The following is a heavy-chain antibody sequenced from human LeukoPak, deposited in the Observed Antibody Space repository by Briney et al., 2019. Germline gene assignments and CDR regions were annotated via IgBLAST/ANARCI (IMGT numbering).Heavy chain of an antibody. D-gene: IGHD6-13*01. V-gene: IGHV4-61*01. CDR3: ARWYSTRTYYFDY. CDR2: IFYSGST. J-gene: IGHJ4*02. Sequence: SETLSLTCTVSGGSVSNGTYYWSWIRQPPGKELEWIGYIFYSGSTNYNPSLKSRVTIPVDTSKNQSSLKLSSVTAADTAVYYCARWYSTRTYYFDYWGQGTLVTVSS. CDR1: GGSVSNGTYY.